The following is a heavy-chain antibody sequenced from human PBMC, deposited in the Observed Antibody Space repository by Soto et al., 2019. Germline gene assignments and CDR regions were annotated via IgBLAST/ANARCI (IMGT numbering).Heavy chain of an antibody. CDR3: AKGRDAVVSVFDV. Sequence: EVQLVESGGGLVQPGGSLRLSCAASGFTFSSYSMNWVRQAPGKGLEWVSYISSNSWTIYYPDSVQGRFTISRDNAKSTVFLHMNSLRAEDTAVYYCAKGRDAVVSVFDVWGQGTMVTVSS. CDR2: ISSNSWTI. V-gene: IGHV3-48*01. J-gene: IGHJ3*01. CDR1: GFTFSSYS. D-gene: IGHD2-15*01.